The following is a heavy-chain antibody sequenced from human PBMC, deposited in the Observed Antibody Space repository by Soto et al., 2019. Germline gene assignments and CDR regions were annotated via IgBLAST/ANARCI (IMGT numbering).Heavy chain of an antibody. CDR2: IYPGDSHA. D-gene: IGHD1-26*01. CDR3: ARRESGTYYFAFDI. J-gene: IGHJ3*02. CDR1: GDNFNSYW. Sequence: EVQLVQSGAEVKKPGESLKISCKGSGDNFNSYWIGWVRQMPGKGLEWMGIIYPGDSHARYSPSFQGQVTISADKSISTAYMQWSSLKASDTAMYYCARRESGTYYFAFDIWGQGTMVTVSS. V-gene: IGHV5-51*01.